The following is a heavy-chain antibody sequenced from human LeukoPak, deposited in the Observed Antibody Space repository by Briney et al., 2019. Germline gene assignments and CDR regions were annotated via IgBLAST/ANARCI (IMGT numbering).Heavy chain of an antibody. CDR2: ITTSSKYI. CDR3: ARDYSPPHYFDSTGYFDD. D-gene: IGHD3-22*01. J-gene: IGHJ4*02. V-gene: IGHV3-11*06. CDR1: RLKISDYS. Sequence: GGSLRLSCAASRLKISDYSMSWIRQSPGKGLEWVSSITTSSKYIYYADSVKGRFTISRDYAKKLLYLQMNSLRAGDTAVYYCARDYSPPHYFDSTGYFDDWGQGTLVTVSS.